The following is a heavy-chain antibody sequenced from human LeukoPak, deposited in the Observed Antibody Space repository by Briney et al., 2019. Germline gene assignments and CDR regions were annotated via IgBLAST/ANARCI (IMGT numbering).Heavy chain of an antibody. CDR3: ARVSVAVGCFDFDY. Sequence: KAGGSLRLSCAASGFTFSSYWMSWVRQAPGKGLEWVSSISSSSSYIYYADSVKGRFTISRDNAKNSLYLQMNSLRAEDTAVYYCARVSVAVGCFDFDYWGQGTLVTVSS. CDR2: ISSSSSYI. J-gene: IGHJ4*02. D-gene: IGHD2-15*01. V-gene: IGHV3-21*01. CDR1: GFTFSSYW.